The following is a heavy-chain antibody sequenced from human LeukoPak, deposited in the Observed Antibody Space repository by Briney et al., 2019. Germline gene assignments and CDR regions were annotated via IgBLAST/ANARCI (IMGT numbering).Heavy chain of an antibody. Sequence: SETLSLTCTVSGASITSYYWNWIRQPPGKGLEWIGYIYTGGTTNYNPSLTSRVTISVDTSKSQFSLRLTSVTAADAAVYYCARRRSGGRDFDYWGQGTLVTVSS. V-gene: IGHV4-4*09. CDR1: GASITSYY. J-gene: IGHJ4*02. CDR2: IYTGGTT. D-gene: IGHD2-15*01. CDR3: ARRRSGGRDFDY.